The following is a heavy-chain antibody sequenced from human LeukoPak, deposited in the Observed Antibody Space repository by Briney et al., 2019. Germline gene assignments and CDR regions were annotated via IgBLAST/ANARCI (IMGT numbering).Heavy chain of an antibody. CDR2: IIPIFGTA. Sequence: ASVKVSCKASGYTFTGYYMHWVRQAPGQGLEWMGGIIPIFGTANYAQKFQGRVTITADESTSTAYMELSSPRSEDTAVYYCASPMLFGSSGYSPDYYGMDVWGQGTTVTVSS. D-gene: IGHD3-22*01. J-gene: IGHJ6*02. CDR1: GYTFTGYY. CDR3: ASPMLFGSSGYSPDYYGMDV. V-gene: IGHV1-69*13.